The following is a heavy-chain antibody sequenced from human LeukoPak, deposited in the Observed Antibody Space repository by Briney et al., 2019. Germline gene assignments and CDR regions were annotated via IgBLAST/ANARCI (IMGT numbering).Heavy chain of an antibody. CDR3: TTGWTGSYYALLLHY. V-gene: IGHV3-15*01. Sequence: GGSLILSCAASGFTFSNAWMSWVRQAPGKGLEWVGRIKSKSDGGTTDYAAPVKGRFAISRDDSKNTLYLQMNSLKTEDTAVYYCTTGWTGSYYALLLHYWGQGTLVTVSS. CDR2: IKSKSDGGTT. D-gene: IGHD1-26*01. CDR1: GFTFSNAW. J-gene: IGHJ4*02.